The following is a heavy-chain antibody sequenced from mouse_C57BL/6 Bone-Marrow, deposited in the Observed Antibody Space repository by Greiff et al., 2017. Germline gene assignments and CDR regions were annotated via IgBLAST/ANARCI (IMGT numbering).Heavy chain of an antibody. Sequence: QVQLQQPGAELVKPGASVKLSCKASGYTFTSYWMHWVKQRPGQGLEWIGMIHPNSGSTNYNEKFKSKATLTVDKSSSTAYMQLSSLTSEDSAVXDCARWGNWAYYFDYWGQGTTLTVSS. V-gene: IGHV1-64*01. CDR3: ARWGNWAYYFDY. J-gene: IGHJ2*01. CDR1: GYTFTSYW. CDR2: IHPNSGST. D-gene: IGHD4-1*01.